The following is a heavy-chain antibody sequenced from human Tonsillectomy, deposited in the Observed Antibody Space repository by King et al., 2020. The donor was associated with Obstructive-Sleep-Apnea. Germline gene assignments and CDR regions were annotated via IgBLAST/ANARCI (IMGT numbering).Heavy chain of an antibody. J-gene: IGHJ4*02. V-gene: IGHV5-51*01. Sequence: QLVQSGAEVKKPGESLKISCKGSGYSLTNYWIGWVRQVSGKGLEWMGIIYPGDSDTSYSPSFQGQVTISADKSISTAYLQWSSLKASDTAMYYCAIHYGSGSYYNPGGYFDYWGQGTLVTVSS. CDR2: IYPGDSDT. D-gene: IGHD3-10*01. CDR1: GYSLTNYW. CDR3: AIHYGSGSYYNPGGYFDY.